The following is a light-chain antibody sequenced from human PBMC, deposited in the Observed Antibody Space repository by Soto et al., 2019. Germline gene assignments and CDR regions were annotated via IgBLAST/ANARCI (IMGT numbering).Light chain of an antibody. Sequence: EIVMTQSPATLSVSPGERATLSCRASHRVSSYLAWYQQKPGQAPRLLIYATSTRATGIPARFSGSGSGTEFTLTISSLQPDDFATYYCQQYNSYLTTFGQGTRLEIK. CDR1: HRVSSY. CDR3: QQYNSYLTT. V-gene: IGKV3-15*01. CDR2: ATS. J-gene: IGKJ5*01.